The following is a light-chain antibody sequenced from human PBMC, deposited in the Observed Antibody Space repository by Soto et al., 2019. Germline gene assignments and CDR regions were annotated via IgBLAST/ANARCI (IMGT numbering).Light chain of an antibody. CDR2: AAS. V-gene: IGKV1-39*01. J-gene: IGKJ1*01. CDR3: QQSYSTPQT. Sequence: DIQMTQSPSSLSASVGDRVTITCRASQSISSYLNGYQQKPGKAPKLLIYAASSLQSGVPSRFSGSGSGTDFTLTISSLQPEDFATYYCQQSYSTPQTFGPGTKVEIK. CDR1: QSISSY.